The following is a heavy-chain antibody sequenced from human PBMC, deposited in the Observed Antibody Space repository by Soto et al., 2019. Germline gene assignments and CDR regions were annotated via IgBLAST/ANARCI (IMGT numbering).Heavy chain of an antibody. CDR3: ARGITYYYDNGWFDP. CDR2: IHYSGST. CDR1: GGSISSFK. V-gene: IGHV4-59*08. D-gene: IGHD3-22*01. Sequence: QVQLQESGPGLVKPAETLSLTCTVSGGSISSFKWSWLRQSPGKGLEWIGHIHYSGSTNYNPSLKSRVSISVDTSKNQFSLELSSMTAADTAVYYCARGITYYYDNGWFDPWGQGTLVTVSS. J-gene: IGHJ5*02.